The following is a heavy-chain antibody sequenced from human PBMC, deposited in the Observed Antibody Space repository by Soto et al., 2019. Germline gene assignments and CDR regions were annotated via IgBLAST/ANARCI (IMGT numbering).Heavy chain of an antibody. V-gene: IGHV3-72*01. J-gene: IGHJ4*02. D-gene: IGHD1-26*01. CDR1: GFTFSDHY. Sequence: EVQLVESGGGLVQPGGSLILSCAASGFTFSDHYIDWVRQAPGKGLNWVGRTRNKVNSYTTEYAAAVEGRFTISRDDSKGSLYLQMNSLKTEDTAVYYCARVGRSYQYDYWGQGTLVTVSS. CDR3: ARVGRSYQYDY. CDR2: TRNKVNSYTT.